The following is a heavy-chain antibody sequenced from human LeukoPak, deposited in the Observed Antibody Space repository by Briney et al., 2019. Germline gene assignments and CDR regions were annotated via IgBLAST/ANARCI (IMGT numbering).Heavy chain of an antibody. CDR1: GGFFSGYY. CDR2: INHSGST. D-gene: IGHD3-10*01. V-gene: IGHV4-34*01. CDR3: ARFTMVRGVMTGFDY. J-gene: IGHJ4*02. Sequence: SETLSLTCAVYGGFFSGYYWSWIRQPPGKGLEWIGEINHSGSTNYNPSLKSRVTISVDTSKNQFSLRLSSVTAADTAVYYCARFTMVRGVMTGFDYWGPGTLVTVS.